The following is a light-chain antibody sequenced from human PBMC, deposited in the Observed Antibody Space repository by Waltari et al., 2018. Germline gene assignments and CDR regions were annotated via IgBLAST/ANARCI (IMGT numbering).Light chain of an antibody. Sequence: SALTQPASVSGSPGQSITISCTGTSSDVGSYNIVSWYQHHPGKAPKLIIYEVSKRRASVTNRCSRSRSGNTAALTISAVQGEDEADYYCCSYAGSSTFVFGGGTKLTVL. CDR2: EVS. J-gene: IGLJ2*01. V-gene: IGLV2-23*02. CDR3: CSYAGSSTFV. CDR1: SSDVGSYNI.